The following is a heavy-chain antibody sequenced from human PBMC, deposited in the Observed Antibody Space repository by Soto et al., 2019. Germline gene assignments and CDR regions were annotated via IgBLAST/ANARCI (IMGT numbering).Heavy chain of an antibody. V-gene: IGHV1-18*01. CDR1: GYTFFTYD. D-gene: IGHD5-12*01. CDR2: ISIYSGDT. Sequence: SEKVSCKASGYTFFTYDIRWVRQAPGPGLEWMGWISIYSGDTKYALKFQCRVTMTTDTSTTTAYLELRSLRSDATAVYYCARHHGPTTSENWFDPWGQGTLVTFSS. J-gene: IGHJ5*02. CDR3: ARHHGPTTSENWFDP.